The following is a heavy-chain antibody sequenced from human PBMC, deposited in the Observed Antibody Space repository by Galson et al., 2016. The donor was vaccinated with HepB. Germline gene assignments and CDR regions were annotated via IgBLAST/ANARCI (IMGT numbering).Heavy chain of an antibody. CDR3: ARGQAYYSDSSGHNFY. J-gene: IGHJ4*02. D-gene: IGHD3-22*01. CDR2: ISSDGSRT. V-gene: IGHV3-74*01. Sequence: SLRLSCAASGFRFSTYWMHWVRQVSGKGLMWVSRISSDGSRTGYADSVKGRFTIARDNAENTLYLQMSSLGAEDTAVYICARGQAYYSDSSGHNFYWGQGALVTVSS. CDR1: GFRFSTYW.